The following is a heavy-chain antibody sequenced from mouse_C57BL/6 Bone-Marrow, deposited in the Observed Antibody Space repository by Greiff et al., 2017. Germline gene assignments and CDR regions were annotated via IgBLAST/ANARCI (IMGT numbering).Heavy chain of an antibody. Sequence: VKLQQSGPELVKPGASVKISCKASGYAFSSSWMNWVKQRPGKGLEWIGRIYPGDGDTNYNGKFKGKATLTADKSSSTAYMQLSSLTSEDSAVYFCARGGTRYYFDYWGQGTTLTVSS. CDR2: IYPGDGDT. D-gene: IGHD1-1*01. V-gene: IGHV1-82*01. CDR1: GYAFSSSW. CDR3: ARGGTRYYFDY. J-gene: IGHJ2*01.